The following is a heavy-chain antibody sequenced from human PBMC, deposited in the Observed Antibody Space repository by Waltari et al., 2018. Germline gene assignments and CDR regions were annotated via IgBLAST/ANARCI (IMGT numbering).Heavy chain of an antibody. D-gene: IGHD2-15*01. CDR2: ISNDGTDK. J-gene: IGHJ3*01. V-gene: IGHV3-30*01. CDR3: AGDDPRWYPDAFDF. Sequence: QVQLVESGDGVVQPGKSLRHSWADSDLDFTLFTVHWVRQAPGKGLEWVALISNDGTDKKYADSVRGRFTISRDSSAKTVYLRMDSLRPDDTALYFCAGDDPRWYPDAFDFWGQGTVVTVSS. CDR1: DLDFTLFT.